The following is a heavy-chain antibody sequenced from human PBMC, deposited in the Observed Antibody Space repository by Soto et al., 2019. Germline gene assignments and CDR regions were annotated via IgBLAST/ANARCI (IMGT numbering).Heavy chain of an antibody. V-gene: IGHV4-39*01. CDR2: IYYSGST. J-gene: IGHJ4*02. Sequence: QLQLQESGPGLVKPSETLSLTCTVSGGSISSSSYYWGWIRQPPGKGLEWIGSIYYSGSTYYNPSLKSRVTISVDTSKNQFSLKLSSVTAADTAVYYCARQVEGVGATDPFGYWGQGTLVTVSS. CDR1: GGSISSSSYY. CDR3: ARQVEGVGATDPFGY. D-gene: IGHD1-26*01.